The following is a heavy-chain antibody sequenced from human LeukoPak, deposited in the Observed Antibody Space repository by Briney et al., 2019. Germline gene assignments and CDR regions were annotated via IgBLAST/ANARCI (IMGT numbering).Heavy chain of an antibody. J-gene: IGHJ4*02. V-gene: IGHV3-23*01. CDR1: GFTFSSYA. D-gene: IGHD6-19*01. CDR2: ISGSGGST. CDR3: AKALAVAGGFFDY. Sequence: GGSLRLSCVASGFTFSSYAMSWVRQAPGKGLEWVSAISGSGGSTYYADSVKGQFTISRDNSKNTLYLQMNSLRAEDTAVYYCAKALAVAGGFFDYWGQGTLVTVSS.